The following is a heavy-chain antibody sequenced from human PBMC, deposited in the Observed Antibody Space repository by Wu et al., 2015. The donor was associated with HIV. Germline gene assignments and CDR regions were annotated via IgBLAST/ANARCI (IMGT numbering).Heavy chain of an antibody. CDR2: ISAYNGNT. D-gene: IGHD6-6*01. V-gene: IGHV1-18*01. CDR3: ARDLEYSSSPYYYYYYMDV. Sequence: GASVKVSCKASGYTFTSYGISWVRQAPGQGLEWMGWISAYNGNTNYAQKLQGRVTMTTDTSTSTAYMELRSLRSDDTAVYYCARDLEYSSSPYYYYYYMDVWAKGPRSPSP. J-gene: IGHJ6*03. CDR1: GYTFTSYG.